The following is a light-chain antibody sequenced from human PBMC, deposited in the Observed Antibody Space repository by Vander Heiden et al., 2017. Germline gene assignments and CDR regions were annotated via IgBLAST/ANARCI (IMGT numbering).Light chain of an antibody. CDR3: CSYAGSYTVI. Sequence: QPALTQPPSVCVFPGQSVTISCTGTSSDVGGYNYVSWYQHHPGKAPKLMIYEVSKRPSGVPDRFSGSKSGNTASLTISGLQAEDEADYYCCSYAGSYTVIFGGGTKLTVL. CDR2: EVS. V-gene: IGLV2-11*01. J-gene: IGLJ2*01. CDR1: SSDVGGYNY.